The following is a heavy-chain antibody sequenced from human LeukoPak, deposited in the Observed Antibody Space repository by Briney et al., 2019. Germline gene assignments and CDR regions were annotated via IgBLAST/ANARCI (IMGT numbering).Heavy chain of an antibody. J-gene: IGHJ6*04. V-gene: IGHV3-30*18. CDR3: VKDRLGEAYGMDV. CDR2: ISYDGSRK. CDR1: GFTFSSNG. D-gene: IGHD3-10*01. Sequence: PGRSQRLSCAASGFTFSSNGMHWVRQAPGKGLEWVAVISYDGSRKHYGDSVQGRFSISRDNSQNKVYLQMNSLRAEDTAVYYCVKDRLGEAYGMDVWGEGTTVTVSS.